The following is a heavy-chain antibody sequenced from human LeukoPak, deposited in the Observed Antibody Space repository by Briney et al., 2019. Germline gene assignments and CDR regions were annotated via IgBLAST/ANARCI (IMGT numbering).Heavy chain of an antibody. CDR1: GGSISHYY. V-gene: IGHV4-59*01. CDR2: IFYRGNT. Sequence: SETLSLTCNVSGGSISHYYWTWIRQSPGKGLEWIGNIFYRGNTNYNPSLRSRVTISVDTSKNQFSLNLRSVTAADTAVYFCARGQNWGGQGDEPFSIWGQGTMVIVSS. J-gene: IGHJ3*02. D-gene: IGHD7-27*01. CDR3: ARGQNWGGQGDEPFSI.